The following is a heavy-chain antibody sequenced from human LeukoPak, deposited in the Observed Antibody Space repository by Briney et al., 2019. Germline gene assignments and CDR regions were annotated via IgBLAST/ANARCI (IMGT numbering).Heavy chain of an antibody. Sequence: TGGSLRLSCAASGFTFSDYYMSWIRQAPGKGLEWVSYIGSSSRNTNYADSVKGRFSISRDNAKNSLYLQTNSLRAEDTAVYYCARLEYSYGYFIDYWGQGSLVTVSS. V-gene: IGHV3-11*03. J-gene: IGHJ4*02. CDR1: GFTFSDYY. CDR3: ARLEYSYGYFIDY. D-gene: IGHD5-18*01. CDR2: IGSSSRNT.